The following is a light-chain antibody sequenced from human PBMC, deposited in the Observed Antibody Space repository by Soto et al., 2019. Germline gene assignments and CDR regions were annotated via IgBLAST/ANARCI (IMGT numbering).Light chain of an antibody. CDR3: CSYAGSYTFVV. CDR2: DVS. CDR1: SSDVGGYNY. J-gene: IGLJ2*01. V-gene: IGLV2-11*01. Sequence: QSALTQPRSVSGSPGQSVTISCTGTSSDVGGYNYVSWYQQHPGKAPKLMIYDVSKRPSGVPDRFSGSKSGNTASLTISVRQAEDEADYYCCSYAGSYTFVVFGGGTKLTVL.